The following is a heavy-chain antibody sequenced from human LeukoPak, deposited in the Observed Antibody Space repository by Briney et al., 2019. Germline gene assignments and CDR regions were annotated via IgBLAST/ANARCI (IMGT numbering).Heavy chain of an antibody. CDR1: GFIFSTSW. Sequence: PGGSLRLSCTASGFIFSTSWMTWVRQAPGKGLEGVANINLDGSEKYYVDSVKGRFTISRDNAKNSLYLQMNSLRAEDTAVYYCARVAVLRLRELHHDAFDIWGQGTMVTVSS. V-gene: IGHV3-7*04. J-gene: IGHJ3*02. CDR3: ARVAVLRLRELHHDAFDI. D-gene: IGHD1-7*01. CDR2: INLDGSEK.